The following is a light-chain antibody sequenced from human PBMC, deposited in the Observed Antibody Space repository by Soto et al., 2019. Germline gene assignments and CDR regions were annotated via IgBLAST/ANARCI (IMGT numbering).Light chain of an antibody. Sequence: DIQMTQSPSTLSASVGDRVTITCRASQSISSWLAWYQQKPGKAPKLLIYKASILEIGVPSRFSGSGSGTEFTLTISSLQPDDFATYYCQQYDSYSWTFGQGTKVEIK. V-gene: IGKV1-5*03. J-gene: IGKJ1*01. CDR2: KAS. CDR1: QSISSW. CDR3: QQYDSYSWT.